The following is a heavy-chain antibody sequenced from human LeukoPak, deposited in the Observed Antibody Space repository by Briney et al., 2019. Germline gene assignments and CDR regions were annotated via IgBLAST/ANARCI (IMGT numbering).Heavy chain of an antibody. CDR3: ARRRGAPLSYYYMDV. V-gene: IGHV4-59*01. J-gene: IGHJ6*03. CDR1: GGSISSYY. CDR2: IYYSGST. Sequence: SETLSLTCTVSGGSISSYYWSRIRQPPGKGLEWIGYIYYSGSTNYNPSPKSRVTISVDTSKNQFSLKLSSVTAADTAVYYCARRRGAPLSYYYMDVWGKGTTVTVSS. D-gene: IGHD2-15*01.